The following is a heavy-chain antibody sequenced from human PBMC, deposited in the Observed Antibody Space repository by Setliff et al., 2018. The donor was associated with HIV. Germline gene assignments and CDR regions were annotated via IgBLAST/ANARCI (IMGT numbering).Heavy chain of an antibody. V-gene: IGHV1-2*02. J-gene: IGHJ6*02. Sequence: ASVKVSCKASGYTFTGYYMHWVRQATGQGLEWMGWINPNSGDTNYAQKFQGRVTMTWDTSLSTAYKELSRLGSADTAVYYCASSGYSSSWYLDYYYYYGMDVGGQGTTVTVSS. CDR2: INPNSGDT. CDR3: ASSGYSSSWYLDYYYYYGMDV. CDR1: GYTFTGYY. D-gene: IGHD6-13*01.